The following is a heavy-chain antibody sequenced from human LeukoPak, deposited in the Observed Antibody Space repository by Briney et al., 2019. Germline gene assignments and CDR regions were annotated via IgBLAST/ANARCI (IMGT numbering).Heavy chain of an antibody. D-gene: IGHD3-3*01. CDR3: ARVADFWSGLWSWFDP. J-gene: IGHJ5*02. Sequence: PGGSLRLSCAASGFTVSSNYMSWVRQAPGKGLEGVSVIYSGGSTYKADSVKGRFTNSRDNSKNTLYLQMNSLRAEDTAVYYCARVADFWSGLWSWFDPWGQGALVTVSS. CDR1: GFTVSSNY. V-gene: IGHV3-53*01. CDR2: IYSGGST.